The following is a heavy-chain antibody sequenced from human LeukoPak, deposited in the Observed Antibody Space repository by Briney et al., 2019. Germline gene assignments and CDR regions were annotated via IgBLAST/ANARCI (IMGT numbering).Heavy chain of an antibody. CDR1: GYSISSGYH. J-gene: IGHJ4*02. CDR2: IYHSGST. V-gene: IGHV4-38-2*01. Sequence: SETLSLTCAVSGYSISSGYHWGWIRQPPGKGLEWIGSIYHSGSTYYNPSLKSRVTISVDTSKNQFSLKLSSVTAADTAVYYCARGGYSSGWYTKNVWGQGTLVTVSS. D-gene: IGHD6-19*01. CDR3: ARGGYSSGWYTKNV.